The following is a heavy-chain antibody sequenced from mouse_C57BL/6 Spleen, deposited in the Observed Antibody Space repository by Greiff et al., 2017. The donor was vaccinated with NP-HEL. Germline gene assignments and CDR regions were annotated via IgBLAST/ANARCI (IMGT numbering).Heavy chain of an antibody. D-gene: IGHD2-4*01. CDR3: AIYYDYDRGLAY. J-gene: IGHJ3*01. Sequence: QVQLQQSGAELVRPGSSVKLSCKASGYTFTSYWMHWVKQRPIQGLEWIGNIDPSDSETHYNQKFKDKATLTVDKSSSTAYMQLSSLTSEDSAVYYCAIYYDYDRGLAYWGQGTLVTVSA. CDR1: GYTFTSYW. V-gene: IGHV1-52*01. CDR2: IDPSDSET.